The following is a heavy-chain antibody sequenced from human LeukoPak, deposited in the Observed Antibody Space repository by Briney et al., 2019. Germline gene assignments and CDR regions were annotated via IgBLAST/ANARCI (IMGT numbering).Heavy chain of an antibody. Sequence: PSETLSLTCTVSGGSISSGGYYWSWIRQPPGKGLEWIGYIYYSGSTYYNPSLKSRVTISVDTSKNQFSLKLSSVTAADTAVYYCARVPQSIAARYERDAFDIWGQGTMVTVSS. D-gene: IGHD6-6*01. V-gene: IGHV4-30-4*01. CDR2: IYYSGST. CDR1: GGSISSGGYY. CDR3: ARVPQSIAARYERDAFDI. J-gene: IGHJ3*02.